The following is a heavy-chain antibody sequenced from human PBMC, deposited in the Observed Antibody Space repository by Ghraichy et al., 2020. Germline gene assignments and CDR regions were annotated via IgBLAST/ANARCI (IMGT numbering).Heavy chain of an antibody. CDR3: AVLRDSSCYYLPLGH. D-gene: IGHD3-3*01. CDR1: GGTFSTHA. CDR2: IIPFFGLA. J-gene: IGHJ4*02. V-gene: IGHV1-69*10. Sequence: SVKVSCKASGGTFSTHAISWVRQAPGQGLEWMGGIIPFFGLANYAQKFQGRVTITADKSTSTGYMELSSLRSEDTAVYYCAVLRDSSCYYLPLGHWGQGTLGARSS.